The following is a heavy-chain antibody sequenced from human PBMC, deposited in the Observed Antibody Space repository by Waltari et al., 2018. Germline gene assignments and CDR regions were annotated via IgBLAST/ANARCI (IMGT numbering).Heavy chain of an antibody. Sequence: EVQLVQSGAEVQKPGESVKISCKGSGYNFISYSIAWVRQMPGKGLEWRGIIYPDDSDLRYSPSFQGQVTISADKSISTAYLQWSSLRASDTAMYYCARLGSAFDMWGQGTMVTVSS. CDR3: ARLGSAFDM. J-gene: IGHJ3*02. D-gene: IGHD2-15*01. CDR2: IYPDDSDL. V-gene: IGHV5-51*03. CDR1: GYNFISYS.